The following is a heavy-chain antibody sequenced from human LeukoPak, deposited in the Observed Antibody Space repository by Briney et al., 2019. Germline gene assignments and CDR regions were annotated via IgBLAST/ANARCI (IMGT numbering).Heavy chain of an antibody. J-gene: IGHJ4*02. CDR1: GFTFEDYA. V-gene: IGHV3-9*01. D-gene: IGHD5-12*01. Sequence: GGSLRLSCAVSGFTFEDYAMHWVRQVPGKGLEWVSGISWNSDSIGYGDSVKGRFTISRDNAKNSLYLQMNSLRPEDTALYYCATNGGGDSGYGNFDYWGRGTLVTVSS. CDR3: ATNGGGDSGYGNFDY. CDR2: ISWNSDSI.